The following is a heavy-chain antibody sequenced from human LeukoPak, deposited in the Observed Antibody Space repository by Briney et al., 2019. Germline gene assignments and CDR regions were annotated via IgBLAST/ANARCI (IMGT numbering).Heavy chain of an antibody. J-gene: IGHJ4*02. V-gene: IGHV4-4*07. Sequence: PSETLSLTCTVSGGSINNYYWSWIRQPAGKGLEWIGRIYTSGSTNYNPSLKSRVTMSVDTPKNQFSLNLNSVAAADTAVYYCARGISSTWYPYFDYWGRGTLVTVSS. CDR1: GGSINNYY. CDR3: ARGISSTWYPYFDY. D-gene: IGHD6-13*01. CDR2: IYTSGST.